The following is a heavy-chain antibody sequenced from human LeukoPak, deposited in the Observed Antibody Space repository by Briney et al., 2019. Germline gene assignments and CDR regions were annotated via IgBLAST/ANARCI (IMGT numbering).Heavy chain of an antibody. J-gene: IGHJ4*02. Sequence: GGSLRLSCAASGFTFSDYYMTWIRQAPGKGLEWVSYINNNGRTISYADSVKGRFTISRDNAKKSLYLQMNSLRAEDTAVYYCATLWNWNLDYWGQGTLVTVSS. D-gene: IGHD1-1*01. CDR1: GFTFSDYY. V-gene: IGHV3-11*04. CDR2: INNNGRTI. CDR3: ATLWNWNLDY.